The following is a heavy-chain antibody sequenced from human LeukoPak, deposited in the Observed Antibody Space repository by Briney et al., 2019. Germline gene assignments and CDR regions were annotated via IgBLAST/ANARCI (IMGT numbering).Heavy chain of an antibody. Sequence: GASVKVSCKASGYAFTSYGISWVRQAPGQGLEWMGWISAYNGNTNYAQKLQGRVTMTTDTSTSTAYMELRSLRSDDTAVYYCARDTIAAASYYYYYYMDVWGKGTTVTVSS. CDR2: ISAYNGNT. J-gene: IGHJ6*03. V-gene: IGHV1-18*01. CDR3: ARDTIAAASYYYYYYMDV. D-gene: IGHD6-13*01. CDR1: GYAFTSYG.